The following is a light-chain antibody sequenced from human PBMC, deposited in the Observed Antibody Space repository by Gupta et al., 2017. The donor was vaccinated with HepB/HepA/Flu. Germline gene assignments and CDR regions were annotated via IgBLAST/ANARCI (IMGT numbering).Light chain of an antibody. V-gene: IGKV1-39*01. J-gene: IGKJ4*01. CDR1: QSISTL. Sequence: IHRTQSQSPLLAPEGDRVTMACRASQSISTLLNWYQLTPGIAPKLLIVGASNVRSGVSSRFSGSGSGTDFTLTISSLQPEDFATYYCQQSYSTTLTFGGGTKV. CDR2: GAS. CDR3: QQSYSTTLT.